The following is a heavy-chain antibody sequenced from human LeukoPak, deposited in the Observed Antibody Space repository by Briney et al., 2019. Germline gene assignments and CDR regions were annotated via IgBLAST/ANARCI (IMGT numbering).Heavy chain of an antibody. D-gene: IGHD3-22*01. CDR2: IYYSGST. V-gene: IGHV4-39*01. J-gene: IGHJ4*02. CDR1: GGSISSSSYY. CDR3: ARHSSGYYYTPKVGYYFDY. Sequence: SETLSLTCTVSGGSISSSSYYWGLIRQPPGKGLEWIGSIYYSGSTYYNPSLKSRVTISVDTSKNQFSLKLSSVTAADTAVYYCARHSSGYYYTPKVGYYFDYWGQGTLVTVSS.